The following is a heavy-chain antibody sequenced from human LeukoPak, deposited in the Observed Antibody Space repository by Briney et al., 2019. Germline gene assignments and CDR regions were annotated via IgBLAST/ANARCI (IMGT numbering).Heavy chain of an antibody. V-gene: IGHV4-34*01. CDR2: INHSGST. D-gene: IGHD3-16*02. CDR3: ARQGQISAFDV. Sequence: PSETLSLTCAVYGGSFSGYYWSWIRQPPGKGLEWIGEINHSGSTNYNLSLKSQVTISVDTSKNQFSLKMTSLTAADTAVYYCARQGQISAFDVWGHGNLVIVSS. CDR1: GGSFSGYY. J-gene: IGHJ4*01.